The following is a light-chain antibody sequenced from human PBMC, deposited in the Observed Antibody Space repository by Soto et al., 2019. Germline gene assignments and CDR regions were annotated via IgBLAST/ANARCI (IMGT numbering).Light chain of an antibody. Sequence: DIQMTQSPTSLSASVGDRVTITCRASQAIRNFVAWYQQKPGKAPKLLIYAASTLQSGVPSRFSGSGSGTDFTITLNSLQPEDVATYSCQKYSSVPVFGPGTKVEIK. J-gene: IGKJ3*01. V-gene: IGKV1-27*01. CDR1: QAIRNF. CDR2: AAS. CDR3: QKYSSVPV.